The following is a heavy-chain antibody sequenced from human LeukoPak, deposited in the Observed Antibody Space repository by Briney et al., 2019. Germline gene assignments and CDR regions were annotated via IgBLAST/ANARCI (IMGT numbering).Heavy chain of an antibody. D-gene: IGHD6-19*01. V-gene: IGHV4-59*08. Sequence: SETLSLTCTVSGGSINNYYWSWIRQPPGKGLEWIGYIFYSGSTNYNPSLKGRVTMSVDTSKNQFSLKLSSVTAADTAVYYCARHFRPDSSGWYGLDYWGQGTLVTVSS. CDR2: IFYSGST. J-gene: IGHJ4*02. CDR3: ARHFRPDSSGWYGLDY. CDR1: GGSINNYY.